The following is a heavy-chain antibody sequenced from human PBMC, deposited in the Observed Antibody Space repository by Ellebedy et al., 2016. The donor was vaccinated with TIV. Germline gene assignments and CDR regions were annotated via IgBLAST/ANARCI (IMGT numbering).Heavy chain of an antibody. CDR2: IYYSGSA. CDR3: ARGPSSGYTYG. Sequence: GSLRLSCTVSGASISSYYCSWIRRPPGKGLEWIGYIYYSGSANYNPSLKSRVTISVDTSKNQVSLKLTSVTAADTAVYYCARGPSSGYTYGWGQGTLVTVSS. D-gene: IGHD5-18*01. J-gene: IGHJ4*02. CDR1: GASISSYY. V-gene: IGHV4-59*01.